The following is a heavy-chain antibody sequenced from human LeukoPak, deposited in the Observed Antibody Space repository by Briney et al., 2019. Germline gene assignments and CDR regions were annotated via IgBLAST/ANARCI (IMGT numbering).Heavy chain of an antibody. J-gene: IGHJ1*01. Sequence: GGSLRLSCAASGFTFSSYAMSWVRQAPGKGLEWVSAISGSGGSTYYADSVKGRFTISRDNSKNTLYLQMNSLRAEDTAVYYCAKDHSISVLSPSGHFQHWGQGTLVTVSS. V-gene: IGHV3-23*01. CDR1: GFTFSSYA. CDR3: AKDHSISVLSPSGHFQH. CDR2: ISGSGGST. D-gene: IGHD3-3*02.